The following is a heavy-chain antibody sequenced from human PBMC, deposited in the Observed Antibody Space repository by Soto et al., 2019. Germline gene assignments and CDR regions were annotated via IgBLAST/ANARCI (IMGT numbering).Heavy chain of an antibody. Sequence: PXATLSLSCSVSGGSISSSSYYWAWIRQSPGKGLEWIGSAYYSGSTYYNPSLKSRVTISVDTSKNQFSLKLRSVTAADTAVYYCAKTVDHGGNFHWLDPCGQGTLVTVS. J-gene: IGHJ5*02. CDR2: AYYSGST. CDR1: GGSISSSSYY. V-gene: IGHV4-39*01. D-gene: IGHD2-21*01. CDR3: AKTVDHGGNFHWLDP.